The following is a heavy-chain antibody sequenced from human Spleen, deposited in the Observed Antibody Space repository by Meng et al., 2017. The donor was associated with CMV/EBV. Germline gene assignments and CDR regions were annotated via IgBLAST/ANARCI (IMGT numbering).Heavy chain of an antibody. CDR3: VRKSGSYSDY. Sequence: SCKASGFTFSSYAMSWVRQAPGKGLEWVSVIYSGGSSTYYADSVKGRFTISRDNAKNSLYLQMSGLRAEDTAVYYCVRKSGSYSDYWGQGTLVTVSS. CDR2: IYSGGSST. V-gene: IGHV3-23*03. D-gene: IGHD1-26*01. J-gene: IGHJ4*02. CDR1: GFTFSSYA.